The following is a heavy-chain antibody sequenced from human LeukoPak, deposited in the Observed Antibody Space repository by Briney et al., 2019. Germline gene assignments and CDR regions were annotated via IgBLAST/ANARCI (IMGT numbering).Heavy chain of an antibody. CDR3: ARRSPSGYYYMDV. CDR1: GGSISCSSYY. CDR2: IYYSGST. V-gene: IGHV4-39*01. J-gene: IGHJ6*03. Sequence: SETLSLTCTVSGGSISCSSYYWGWIRQPPGKGLEWIGSIYYSGSTYYNPSLKSRVTISVDTSKNQFSLKLSSVTAADTAVYYCARRSPSGYYYMDVWGTGTTVTVSS.